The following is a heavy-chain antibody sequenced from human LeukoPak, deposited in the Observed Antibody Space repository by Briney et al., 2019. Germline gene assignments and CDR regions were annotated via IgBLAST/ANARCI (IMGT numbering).Heavy chain of an antibody. D-gene: IGHD6-19*01. CDR3: ASFGGSGWDFDY. Sequence: GGSLRLPCAASGFTFSSYSMNWVRQAPGKGLEWVSSISSSSSYIYYADSVKGRFTISRDNAKNSLYLQMNSLRAEDTAVYYCASFGGSGWDFDYWGQGTLVTVSS. V-gene: IGHV3-21*01. CDR1: GFTFSSYS. J-gene: IGHJ4*02. CDR2: ISSSSSYI.